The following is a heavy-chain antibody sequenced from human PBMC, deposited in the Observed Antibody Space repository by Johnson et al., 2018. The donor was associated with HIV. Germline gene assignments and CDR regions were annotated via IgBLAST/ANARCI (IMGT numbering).Heavy chain of an antibody. Sequence: VQLVESGGGVVQPGRSLRLSCAASGFTFSSYDMHWVRQATGKGLEWVSAIGTAGDTYYPGSVKGRFTISRENAKNSLYLQMNSLRAGDTAVYYCARARDSWSSSWLSRDNAFDIWG. CDR2: IGTAGDT. CDR3: ARARDSWSSSWLSRDNAFDI. V-gene: IGHV3-13*01. D-gene: IGHD6-13*01. CDR1: GFTFSSYD. J-gene: IGHJ3*02.